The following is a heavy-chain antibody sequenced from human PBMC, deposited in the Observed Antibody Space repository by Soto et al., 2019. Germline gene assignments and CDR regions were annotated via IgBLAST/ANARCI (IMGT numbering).Heavy chain of an antibody. D-gene: IGHD3-10*01. CDR1: GGTFSSYA. Sequence: SVKVSCKASGGTFSSYAISWVRQAPGQGLEWMGGIIPIFGTANYAQKFQGRVTITADESTSTAYMELSSLRSEDTAVYYCASPLWFGELFLGYWGQGTLVTVSS. CDR3: ASPLWFGELFLGY. V-gene: IGHV1-69*13. CDR2: IIPIFGTA. J-gene: IGHJ4*02.